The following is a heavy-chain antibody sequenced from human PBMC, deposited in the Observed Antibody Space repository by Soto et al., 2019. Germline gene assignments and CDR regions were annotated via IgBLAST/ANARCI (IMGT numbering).Heavy chain of an antibody. J-gene: IGHJ4*02. CDR1: GDSLSGYY. CDR2: FYSSGSP. CDR3: ARDKITGLFDY. D-gene: IGHD2-8*02. V-gene: IGHV4-59*12. Sequence: SETLSLTCTVSGDSLSGYYWSWIRQTPGKGLEWIGYFYSSGSPHHNPSLKSRVTISVDTSKNQFSLKLTSVTAADTAVYYCARDKITGLFDYWGQGTLVTVSS.